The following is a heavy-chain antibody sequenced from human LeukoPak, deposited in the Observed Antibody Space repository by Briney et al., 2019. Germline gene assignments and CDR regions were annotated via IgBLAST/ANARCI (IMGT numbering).Heavy chain of an antibody. CDR2: ISTSSSYI. V-gene: IGHV3-21*04. CDR3: ARGATGSS. Sequence: GGSLRLSCAASGFTFSGSTMNWVRQAPGKGLEWVSFISTSSSYIYYADSVRGRFTISRDNAKNSLYLQMNSLRAEDTAVYYCARGATGSSWGQGTLVTVSS. D-gene: IGHD2/OR15-2a*01. CDR1: GFTFSGST. J-gene: IGHJ4*02.